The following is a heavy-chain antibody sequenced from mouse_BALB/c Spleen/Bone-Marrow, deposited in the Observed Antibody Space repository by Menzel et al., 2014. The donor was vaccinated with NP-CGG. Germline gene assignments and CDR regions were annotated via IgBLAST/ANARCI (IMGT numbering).Heavy chain of an antibody. D-gene: IGHD2-2*01. CDR3: AREVYGSWFAY. Sequence: QVHVKQSGAELARPGASVKMSCKASGYTFTYYTMYWVKQRPGQGLEWIGYINPNSDYTNYNQKFKDKATLTADKSSSTAYMQLSSLTSEDSAVYYCAREVYGSWFAYWGQGTLVTVSA. J-gene: IGHJ3*01. CDR1: GYTFTYYT. V-gene: IGHV1-4*01. CDR2: INPNSDYT.